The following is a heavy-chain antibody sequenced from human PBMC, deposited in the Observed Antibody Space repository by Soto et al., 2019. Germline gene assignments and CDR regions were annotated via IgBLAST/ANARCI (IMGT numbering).Heavy chain of an antibody. CDR1: GGSISSYY. Sequence: TSETLSLTCTVSGGSISSYYWSWIRQPPGKGLEWIGYIYYSGSTNYNPSLKSRVTISVDTSKNQFSLKLSSVTAADTAVYYCARVGAAAGTNLDYYYYMDVWGKGTTVTVSS. J-gene: IGHJ6*03. D-gene: IGHD6-13*01. CDR2: IYYSGST. CDR3: ARVGAAAGTNLDYYYYMDV. V-gene: IGHV4-59*01.